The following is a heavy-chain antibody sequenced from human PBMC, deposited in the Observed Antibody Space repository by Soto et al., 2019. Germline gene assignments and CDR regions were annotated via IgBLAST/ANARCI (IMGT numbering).Heavy chain of an antibody. CDR2: INYSGNT. CDR3: ARLIREYYYYYMDV. J-gene: IGHJ6*03. D-gene: IGHD3-16*02. Sequence: SETLSLTCSVSGGSINTYFWTWIRQPPGKGLEWIGYINYSGNTNYNPSLKSRVSISVDTSKHQFSLNLASVTAADTAVYYCARLIREYYYYYMDVWGNGTTVTVSS. V-gene: IGHV4-59*08. CDR1: GGSINTYF.